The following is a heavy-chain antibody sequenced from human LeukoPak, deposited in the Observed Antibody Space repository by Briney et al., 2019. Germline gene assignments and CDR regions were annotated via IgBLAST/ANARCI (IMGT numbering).Heavy chain of an antibody. CDR3: AKVIIQYSSSWPFDY. D-gene: IGHD6-13*01. CDR2: ISYDGSNK. V-gene: IGHV3-30*18. CDR1: GFTFSSYG. J-gene: IGHJ4*02. Sequence: GRSLRLSCAASGFTFSSYGMHWVRQAPGKGLEWVAVISYDGSNKYYADSVKGRFTISRDNSKNTLYLQMNSLRAEDTAVYYCAKVIIQYSSSWPFDYWGQGTLVTVSS.